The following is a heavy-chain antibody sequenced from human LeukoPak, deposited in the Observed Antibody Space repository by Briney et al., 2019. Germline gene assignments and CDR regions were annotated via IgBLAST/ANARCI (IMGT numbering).Heavy chain of an antibody. CDR3: AKSMTLQWRGFFDL. CDR2: LSGTGGST. D-gene: IGHD6-19*01. Sequence: GGSLRLSYAASGFTFSNYAMSWVRQAPGKGLEWVSTLSGTGGSTYYADSVKGRFTISRDNSKNTLYLQKNSLRADDTAIYYCAKSMTLQWRGFFDLWGRGTHVTVSS. V-gene: IGHV3-23*01. J-gene: IGHJ2*01. CDR1: GFTFSNYA.